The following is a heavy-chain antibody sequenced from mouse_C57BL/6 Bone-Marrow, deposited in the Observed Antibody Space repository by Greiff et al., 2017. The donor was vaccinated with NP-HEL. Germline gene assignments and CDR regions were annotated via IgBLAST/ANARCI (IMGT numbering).Heavy chain of an antibody. J-gene: IGHJ4*01. Sequence: LVESGAELVKPGASVKLPCKASGYSFTSYWMNWVKQRPGQGLEWIGMIHPNSGSTNYNEKFKSKATLTVDKSSSTDYMQLSSLTFENSTVYYSARKLSYTPYFSAMDYWGQGTSVTVSS. CDR1: GYSFTSYW. D-gene: IGHD1-1*01. V-gene: IGHV1-64*01. CDR3: ARKLSYTPYFSAMDY. CDR2: IHPNSGST.